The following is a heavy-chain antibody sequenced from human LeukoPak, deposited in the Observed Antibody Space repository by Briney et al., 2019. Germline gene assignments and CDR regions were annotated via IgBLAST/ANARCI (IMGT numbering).Heavy chain of an antibody. V-gene: IGHV4-31*03. CDR3: ATTYYYGSGTSNYYYYGMDV. Sequence: PSQTLSLTCTVSGGSISSGGYYWNWIRQHPGKGLEWIGYIYYSGSTYYNPSLKSRVTISVDTSKNQFSLKLSSVTAADTAVYYCATTYYYGSGTSNYYYYGMDVWGQGTTVTVSS. J-gene: IGHJ6*02. CDR2: IYYSGST. CDR1: GGSISSGGYY. D-gene: IGHD3-10*01.